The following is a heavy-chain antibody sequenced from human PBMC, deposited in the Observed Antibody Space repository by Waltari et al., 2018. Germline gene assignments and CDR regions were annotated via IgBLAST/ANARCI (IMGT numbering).Heavy chain of an antibody. V-gene: IGHV4-39*01. CDR2: MHYSGMT. J-gene: IGHJ4*02. CDR3: VGAKPGLTYFDYFNY. D-gene: IGHD3-16*01. CDR1: GYSLSNSFSC. Sequence: QLQLQESGPGLVKPSETLSLNCTVSGYSLSNSFSCWGWIRPPPGTGLEWIGGMHYSGMTSYSSSLKSRLTISVDTSKKQFSLKLSSVSAADTAVYYCVGAKPGLTYFDYFNYWGQGTRVTVSS.